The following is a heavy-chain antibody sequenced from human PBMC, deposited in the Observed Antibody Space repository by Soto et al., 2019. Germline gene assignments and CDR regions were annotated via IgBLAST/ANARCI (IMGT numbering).Heavy chain of an antibody. CDR1: GGSISSYY. J-gene: IGHJ4*02. Sequence: KPSETLSLTCTVSGGSISSYYWSWIRQPPGKGLEWIGYIYYSGSTNYNPSLKSRVTISVDTSKNQFSLKLSSVTAADTAVYYCAMTTVAPGHFDYWGQGTLVTVSS. CDR2: IYYSGST. CDR3: AMTTVAPGHFDY. V-gene: IGHV4-59*01. D-gene: IGHD4-17*01.